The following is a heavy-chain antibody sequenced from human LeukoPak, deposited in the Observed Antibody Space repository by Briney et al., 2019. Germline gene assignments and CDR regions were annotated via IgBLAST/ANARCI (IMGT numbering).Heavy chain of an antibody. Sequence: SETLSLTCTVSGGSISGSSYYWGWIRQPPGKGLEWIGYIYYSGSTNYNPSLKSRVTISVDTSKNQFSLKLSSVTAADTAVYYCARVQRGPAVLYAFDIWGQGTMVTVSS. D-gene: IGHD6-25*01. J-gene: IGHJ3*02. CDR3: ARVQRGPAVLYAFDI. CDR1: GGSISGSSYY. V-gene: IGHV4-61*05. CDR2: IYYSGST.